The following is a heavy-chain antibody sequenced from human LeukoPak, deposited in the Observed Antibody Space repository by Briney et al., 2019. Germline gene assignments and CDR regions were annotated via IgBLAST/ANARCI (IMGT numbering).Heavy chain of an antibody. CDR1: GYTFNTYG. D-gene: IGHD4-17*01. J-gene: IGHJ3*02. V-gene: IGHV1-2*02. CDR3: ARVAPYGHDAFDI. CDR2: INPNSGGT. Sequence: ASVKVSCKASGYTFNTYGITWVRQAPGQGLEWMGWINPNSGGTNYAQKFQGRVTMTRDTSISTAYMELSRLRSDDTAVYYCARVAPYGHDAFDIWGQGTMVTVSS.